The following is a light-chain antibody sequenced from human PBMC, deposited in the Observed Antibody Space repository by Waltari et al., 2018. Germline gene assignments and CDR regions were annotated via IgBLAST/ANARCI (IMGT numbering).Light chain of an antibody. CDR2: DTS. CDR3: QQRRDWPLT. Sequence: DIVLTQSPAILSLSPGERASLSCRASQSVTNYLAWYQQKPGQAPRLRIYDTSNRATDIPARFSGSGFGTDFTLTISSLEPEDFAVYYCQQRRDWPLTVGGGTKVEIK. J-gene: IGKJ4*01. V-gene: IGKV3-11*01. CDR1: QSVTNY.